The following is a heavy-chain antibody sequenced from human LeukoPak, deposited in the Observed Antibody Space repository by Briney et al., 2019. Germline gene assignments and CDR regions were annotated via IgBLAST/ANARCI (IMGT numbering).Heavy chain of an antibody. CDR2: IEKDVSEK. D-gene: IGHD2-8*02. V-gene: IGHV3-7*01. Sequence: GGSLRLSCAVDGFTFSNYRMSWVRQAPGKGLEWVANIEKDVSEKFYVDSVKGRFTISRDNAKNSLYLQMNSLRVEDTAIYRCVRRFGDEAGGVFDYWGQGARVTVSS. CDR3: VRRFGDEAGGVFDY. J-gene: IGHJ4*02. CDR1: GFTFSNYR.